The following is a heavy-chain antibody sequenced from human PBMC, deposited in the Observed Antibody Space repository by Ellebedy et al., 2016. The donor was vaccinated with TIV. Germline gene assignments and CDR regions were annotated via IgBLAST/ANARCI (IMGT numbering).Heavy chain of an antibody. Sequence: GGSLRLXXAATEFTFSSYAMSWVRQAPGKGLEWVSAISGTGGSTYYADSVKGRFTISRDNSKNTLYLQMNSLRAEDTAVYYCAKISDYDFWSGYYYFDYWGQGTLVTVSS. D-gene: IGHD3-3*01. J-gene: IGHJ4*02. V-gene: IGHV3-23*01. CDR3: AKISDYDFWSGYYYFDY. CDR2: ISGTGGST. CDR1: EFTFSSYA.